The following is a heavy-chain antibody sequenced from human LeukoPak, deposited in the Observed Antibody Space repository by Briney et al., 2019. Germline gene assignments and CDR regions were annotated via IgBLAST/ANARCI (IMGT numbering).Heavy chain of an antibody. J-gene: IGHJ6*03. CDR1: GFTFSSYA. V-gene: IGHV3-23*01. CDR2: ISGSGGST. D-gene: IGHD3-22*01. Sequence: GGSLRLSCAASGFTFSSYAMSWVRQAPGKGLEWVSAISGSGGSTYYADSVKGRFTISRDNSKNTLYLQMNSLRAEDTAVYYCAKVEDYYDSSGSPTHYYMDVWGKGTTVTVSS. CDR3: AKVEDYYDSSGSPTHYYMDV.